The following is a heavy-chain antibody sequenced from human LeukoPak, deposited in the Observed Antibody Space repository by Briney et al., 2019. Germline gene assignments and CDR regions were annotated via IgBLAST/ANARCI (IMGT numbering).Heavy chain of an antibody. J-gene: IGHJ4*02. CDR3: AKGSIVVVISYFDY. Sequence: GGSLRLSCAASGFTFDDYAMHWVRQAPGKGLEWVSGISWNSGSIGYADSVKGRFTISRDNAKNSLYLQMNSLRAEDTALYYCAKGSIVVVISYFDYWGQGTLVTVSS. V-gene: IGHV3-9*01. D-gene: IGHD3-22*01. CDR2: ISWNSGSI. CDR1: GFTFDDYA.